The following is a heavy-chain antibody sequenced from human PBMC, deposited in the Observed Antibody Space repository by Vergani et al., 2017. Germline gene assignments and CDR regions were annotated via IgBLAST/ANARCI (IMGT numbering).Heavy chain of an antibody. CDR1: GFTFNQSG. CDR3: ARDLRLLYNRFDP. CDR2: TWYDGNNK. J-gene: IGHJ5*02. Sequence: QVQLVESGGGVVQPGRSLRLSCAASGFTFNQSGMHWVRQAPGKGLEWVAVTWYDGNNKQYADSVKGRFTISRDNSKSTMYLQMNSLRHEDTGVYYCARDLRLLYNRFDPWGQGTLVTVSS. V-gene: IGHV3-33*01. D-gene: IGHD1-14*01.